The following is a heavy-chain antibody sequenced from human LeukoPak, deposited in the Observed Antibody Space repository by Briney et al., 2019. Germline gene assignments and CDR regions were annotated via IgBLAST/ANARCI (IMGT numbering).Heavy chain of an antibody. Sequence: GGSLRLSCAASGFTFSDYYMSWIRQAPGKGLEWVSYISSSGSTIYYADSVKGRFTISRDNAKNSLYLQMNSLRAEDTAVYYCARSCSSTSCYTNFFDYWGQGTLVTVSS. J-gene: IGHJ4*02. CDR3: ARSCSSTSCYTNFFDY. CDR2: ISSSGSTI. V-gene: IGHV3-11*04. D-gene: IGHD2-2*02. CDR1: GFTFSDYY.